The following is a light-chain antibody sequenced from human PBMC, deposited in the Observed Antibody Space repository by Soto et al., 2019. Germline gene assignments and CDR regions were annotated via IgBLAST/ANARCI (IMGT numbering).Light chain of an antibody. J-gene: IGKJ1*01. CDR1: QNVANY. V-gene: IGKV3-20*01. Sequence: EIVLTHSPATLSSSPCERATLSFRASQNVANYLDWYQQKPGQPPRLLIYDAYNRATGIPDRISGSGSGTDFTLTISRLEPEDFAVYYCQQYANSRTFGQGTKVDIK. CDR2: DAY. CDR3: QQYANSRT.